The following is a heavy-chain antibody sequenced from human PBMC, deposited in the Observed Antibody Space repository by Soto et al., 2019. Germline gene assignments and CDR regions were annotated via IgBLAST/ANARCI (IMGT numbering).Heavy chain of an antibody. Sequence: PTLVNPTQTLTLTCTFSGFSLSTSGMCVSWIRQPPGKALEWLARIDWDDDKYYSTSLKTRLTISKDTSKNQVVLTMTNMDPVDTATYYCARSTYYYDSSGYGFYYFDYWGQGTLVTVS. CDR3: ARSTYYYDSSGYGFYYFDY. V-gene: IGHV2-70*11. J-gene: IGHJ4*02. CDR2: IDWDDDK. CDR1: GFSLSTSGMC. D-gene: IGHD3-22*01.